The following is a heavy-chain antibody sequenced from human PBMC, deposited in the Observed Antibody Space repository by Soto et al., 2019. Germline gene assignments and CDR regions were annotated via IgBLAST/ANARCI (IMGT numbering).Heavy chain of an antibody. CDR3: ARGPPTYYYDSSGYSPLWYGMDV. CDR1: GGSFSGYC. D-gene: IGHD3-22*01. J-gene: IGHJ6*02. Sequence: SDTLSLTWAVYGGSFSGYCWSWIRQPPGKGLEWIGEINHSGSTNYNPSLKSRVTISVDTSKNQFSLKLSSVTAADTAVYYCARGPPTYYYDSSGYSPLWYGMDVWGQGTTVTVSS. V-gene: IGHV4-34*01. CDR2: INHSGST.